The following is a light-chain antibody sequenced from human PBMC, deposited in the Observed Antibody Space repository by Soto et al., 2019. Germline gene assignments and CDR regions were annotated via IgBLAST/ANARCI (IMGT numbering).Light chain of an antibody. CDR1: QDISSW. CDR2: TAS. CDR3: QQSNSFPLT. J-gene: IGKJ4*01. V-gene: IGKV1-12*01. Sequence: DIQMTQSPSFVSASVGDRVTITCRASQDISSWLAWYQQKPGKAPKLLVYTASTLQSGVPSRFSGSGSGTHYTLTITNLQPEDYATYYCQQSNSFPLTFGGGTTVDIK.